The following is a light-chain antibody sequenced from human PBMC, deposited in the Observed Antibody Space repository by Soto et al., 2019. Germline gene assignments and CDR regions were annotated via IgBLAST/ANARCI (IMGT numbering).Light chain of an antibody. Sequence: DIQMTQSPSTLSASVGDRVTITFRASQSTSSYLAWYQQKPGKAPXXLIYQASSLEKGVPSRFSGSGSGTEFSLTISSLQPDDFATYYCQQYSSNSTFGQGTKVDIK. CDR2: QAS. CDR1: QSTSSY. V-gene: IGKV1-5*03. CDR3: QQYSSNST. J-gene: IGKJ1*01.